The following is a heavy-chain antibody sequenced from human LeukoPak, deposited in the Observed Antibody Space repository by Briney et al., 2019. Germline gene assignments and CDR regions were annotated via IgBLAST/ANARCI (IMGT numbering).Heavy chain of an antibody. D-gene: IGHD5-18*01. CDR3: AREGEGVDTAMVTYDFGY. CDR2: ISSSSSYI. CDR1: GFTFSSYS. J-gene: IGHJ4*02. Sequence: TGGSLRLSCAASGFTFSSYSMNWVRQAPGKGLEWVSSISSSSSYIYYADSVKGRFTISRDNAKNSLYLQMNSLRAEDTAVYYCAREGEGVDTAMVTYDFGYWGQGTLVTVSS. V-gene: IGHV3-21*01.